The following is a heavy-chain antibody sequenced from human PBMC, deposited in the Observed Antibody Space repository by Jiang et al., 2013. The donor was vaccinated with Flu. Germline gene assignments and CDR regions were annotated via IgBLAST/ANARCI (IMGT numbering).Heavy chain of an antibody. CDR1: GYTFTGYY. J-gene: IGHJ1*01. Sequence: EVKKPGASVKVSCKASGYTFTGYYMHWVRQAPGQGLEWMGWINPNSGGTNYAQKFQGRVTMTRDTSISTAYMELSRLRSDDTAVYYCARVQGISWVTTLGYGEYFQHWGQGTLVTVSS. CDR2: INPNSGGT. D-gene: IGHD4-17*01. CDR3: ARVQGISWVTTLGYGEYFQH. V-gene: IGHV1-2*02.